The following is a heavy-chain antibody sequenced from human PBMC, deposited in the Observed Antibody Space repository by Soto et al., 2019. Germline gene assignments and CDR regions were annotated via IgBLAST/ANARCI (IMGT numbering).Heavy chain of an antibody. V-gene: IGHV4-38-2*02. CDR1: GYSITGGYY. CDR3: ERARIVAAGTTVDY. J-gene: IGHJ4*02. D-gene: IGHD6-13*01. Sequence: PSETLSLTCSVSGYSITGGYYCGWFRQPPGKGLEWIVSIYHSGHTYYNPFLRSRFTISIDTSKSHFSLKVSSVSAADTALYFCERARIVAAGTTVDYWGQGTLVTVSS. CDR2: IYHSGHT.